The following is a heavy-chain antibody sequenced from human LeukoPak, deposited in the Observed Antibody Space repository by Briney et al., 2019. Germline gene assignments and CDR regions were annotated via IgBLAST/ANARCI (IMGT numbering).Heavy chain of an antibody. CDR1: GFTFSSYW. D-gene: IGHD2-2*01. CDR3: ARRVVVAAAPYYFDY. Sequence: GGSLRLSCAASGFTFSSYWMHWVRQGPGKGLVWVPRINSDGSSTNYADSVRGRFTISRDNAENTLYLQMNSLRVEDTAVYYCARRVVVAAAPYYFDYWGQGTLVTVSS. CDR2: INSDGSST. V-gene: IGHV3-74*01. J-gene: IGHJ4*02.